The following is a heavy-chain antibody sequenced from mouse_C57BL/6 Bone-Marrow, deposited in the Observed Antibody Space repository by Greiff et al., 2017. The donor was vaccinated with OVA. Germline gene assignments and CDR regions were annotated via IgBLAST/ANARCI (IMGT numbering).Heavy chain of an antibody. CDR3: ARGLLQMDY. CDR1: GFSFTRYG. J-gene: IGHJ4*01. CDR2: IWSGGST. V-gene: IGHV2-2*01. D-gene: IGHD1-1*01. Sequence: VMLAESGPGLVQPSQCLSISCTVSGFSFTRYGVHWVRQSPGKGLEWLGVIWSGGSTDYNAAFISRLSISTDNSKSQVFLKMNRLQADDTAIYYCARGLLQMDYWGQGTSVTVSS.